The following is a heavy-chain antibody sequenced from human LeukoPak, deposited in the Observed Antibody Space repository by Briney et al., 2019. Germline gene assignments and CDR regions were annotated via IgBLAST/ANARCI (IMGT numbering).Heavy chain of an antibody. D-gene: IGHD3-3*01. CDR1: GGSFGGYY. J-gene: IGHJ6*03. CDR3: ARGWSNSGYYYYYYMDV. CDR2: INHSGST. V-gene: IGHV4-34*01. Sequence: PSETLSLTCAVYGGSFGGYYWSWMRQPPGKGLEWIGEINHSGSTNYNPSLKSRVTISVDTSKNQFSLKLSSVTAADTAVYYCARGWSNSGYYYYYYMDVWGKGTTVTVSS.